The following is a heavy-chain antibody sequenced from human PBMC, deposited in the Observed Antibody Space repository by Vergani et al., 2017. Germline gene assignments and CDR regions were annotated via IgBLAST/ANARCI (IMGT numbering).Heavy chain of an antibody. Sequence: QLQLQESGPGLVKPSATLSLTCSVSGASIRSSNYYWGWIRQPPGKGLVWIASIYYSASTYYNPSLKSRVTISVDTSKNQFSLKLSSVTAADTAVYFCARHSTVEWLVKLGWIDPWGQGILVTVSS. CDR2: IYYSAST. D-gene: IGHD6-19*01. CDR3: ARHSTVEWLVKLGWIDP. V-gene: IGHV4-39*01. J-gene: IGHJ5*02. CDR1: GASIRSSNYY.